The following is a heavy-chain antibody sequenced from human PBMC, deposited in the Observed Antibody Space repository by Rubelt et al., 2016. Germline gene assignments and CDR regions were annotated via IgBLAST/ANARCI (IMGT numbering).Heavy chain of an antibody. CDR3: ARQRLVPYYFDY. V-gene: IGHV4-34*01. J-gene: IGHJ4*02. CDR2: INHSGST. CDR1: GGSFSGYY. Sequence: QVQLQQWGAGLLKPSETLSLTCAVYGGSFSGYYWSWIRQPPGKGLEWIGEINHSGSTNYNPSLKSRVTISVDSSENQFSLTLSSVTAADTAVYYCARQRLVPYYFDYWGQGTLVTVSS. D-gene: IGHD6-6*01.